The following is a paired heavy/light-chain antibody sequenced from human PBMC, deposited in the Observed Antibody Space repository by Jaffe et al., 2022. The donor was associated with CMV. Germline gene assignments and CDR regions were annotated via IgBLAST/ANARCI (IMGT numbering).Light chain of an antibody. CDR3: QQSFFTPFT. CDR2: AAS. J-gene: IGKJ3*01. CDR1: QSITRY. Sequence: DIQMTQSPSSLSASVGDRVTITCRASQSITRYLNWYQQKPGKAPKLLIYAASNLQSGVPSRFSGSGSGTDFTLTISSLQPEDVATYSCQQSFFTPFTFGPGTKVDI. V-gene: IGKV1-39*01.
Heavy chain of an antibody. V-gene: IGHV4-34*02. D-gene: IGHD5-18*01. CDR2: INHSGST. CDR3: TRGGDGYGASDY. J-gene: IGHJ4*02. Sequence: QVQLQQWGAGLVKPSETLSLTCAVYGGSFSAYYWSWIRQPPGKGLEWIGEINHSGSTNYNPSLKSRVTISVDTSKKQFSLNLRSVIAADTAVYYCTRGGDGYGASDYWGQGTLVTVSS. CDR1: GGSFSAYY.